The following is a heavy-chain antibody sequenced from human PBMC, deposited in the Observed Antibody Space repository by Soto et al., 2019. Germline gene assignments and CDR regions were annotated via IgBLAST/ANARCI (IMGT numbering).Heavy chain of an antibody. Sequence: QVQLVESGGGVVQPGRSLRLSCAASGFIFSNYVMYWVLQAPGKGLELVAFMSYDGTTKSYADSVKGRFTISRDNSQNTLYLQMNSLRPEDTGVYYCAREVLWSRYFDYWGQGTLVTVSS. CDR2: MSYDGTTK. J-gene: IGHJ4*02. D-gene: IGHD3-10*01. V-gene: IGHV3-30-3*01. CDR3: AREVLWSRYFDY. CDR1: GFIFSNYV.